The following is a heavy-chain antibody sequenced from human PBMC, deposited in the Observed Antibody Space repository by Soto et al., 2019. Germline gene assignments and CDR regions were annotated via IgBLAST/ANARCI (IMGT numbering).Heavy chain of an antibody. CDR3: ARCSGYYYGYYFDY. Sequence: PSETLSLTCAVYGGSFSGYYWSWIRQPPGKGLEWIGEINHSGSTNYNPSLKSRVTISVDTSKNQFSLKLSSVTAADTAVYYCARCSGYYYGYYFDYWGQGTLVTVSS. D-gene: IGHD3-22*01. J-gene: IGHJ4*02. V-gene: IGHV4-34*01. CDR1: GGSFSGYY. CDR2: INHSGST.